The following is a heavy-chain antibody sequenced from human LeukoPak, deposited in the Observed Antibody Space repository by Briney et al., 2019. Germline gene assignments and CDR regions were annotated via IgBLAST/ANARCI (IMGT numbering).Heavy chain of an antibody. D-gene: IGHD3-9*01. CDR2: INPSGGST. CDR1: GYTFTSYY. J-gene: IGHJ6*02. V-gene: IGHV1-46*01. Sequence: ASVKVSCKASGYTFTSYYMHWVRQAPGQGLEWRGVINPSGGSTSYAQKFQGRVTMTRDTSTSTVYMELSSLRSEDTAVYYCARDRYLAYDILTGYLGYYGMDVWGQGTTVTVSS. CDR3: ARDRYLAYDILTGYLGYYGMDV.